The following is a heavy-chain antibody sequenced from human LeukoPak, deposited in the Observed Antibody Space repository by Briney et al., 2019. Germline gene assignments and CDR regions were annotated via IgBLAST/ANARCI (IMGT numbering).Heavy chain of an antibody. CDR3: ARDGVYSSGWYGDYFDY. V-gene: IGHV3-48*02. Sequence: GGSLRLSCAASGFTFSSYWMSWVRQAPGKGLEWVSYISSSSSTIYYADSVKGRFTISRDNAKNSLYLQMNSLRDEDTAVYYCARDGVYSSGWYGDYFDYWGQGTLVTVSS. D-gene: IGHD6-19*01. CDR2: ISSSSSTI. J-gene: IGHJ4*02. CDR1: GFTFSSYW.